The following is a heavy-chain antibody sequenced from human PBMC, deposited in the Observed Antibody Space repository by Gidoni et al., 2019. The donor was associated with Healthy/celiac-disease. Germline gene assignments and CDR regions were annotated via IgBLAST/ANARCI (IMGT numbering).Heavy chain of an antibody. D-gene: IGHD1-26*01. V-gene: IGHV1-69*06. CDR1: GGTFSSHA. J-gene: IGHJ6*02. Sequence: QVQLVQSGAEVKKPGSSVMVSCKASGGTFSSHAISLVQQAPGQGLEWMGGIIPIFGTANYAQKFQGRVTITADKSTSTAYMELSSLRSEDTAVYYCARALVGWDSGTSYYYGMDVWGQGTTVTVSS. CDR2: IIPIFGTA. CDR3: ARALVGWDSGTSYYYGMDV.